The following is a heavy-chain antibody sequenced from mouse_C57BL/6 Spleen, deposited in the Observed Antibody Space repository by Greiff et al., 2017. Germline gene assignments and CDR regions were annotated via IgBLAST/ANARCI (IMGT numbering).Heavy chain of an antibody. Sequence: QVQLQQPGAELVRPGTSVTLSCKASGYTFTSYWMPWVKPRPGQGLEWIGLIDPADSYTKSNQKFQGKATLTVDTSSSTAYMQLSSLTSEDSAVYYCASNPDYFDYWGQGTTLTVPS. V-gene: IGHV1-59*01. CDR3: ASNPDYFDY. CDR1: GYTFTSYW. J-gene: IGHJ2*01. CDR2: IDPADSYT.